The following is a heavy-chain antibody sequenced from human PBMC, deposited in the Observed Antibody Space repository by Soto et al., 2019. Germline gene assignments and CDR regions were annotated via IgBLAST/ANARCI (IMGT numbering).Heavy chain of an antibody. CDR1: GGSISSGGYY. CDR2: IYYSGST. J-gene: IGHJ4*02. V-gene: IGHV4-31*03. Sequence: QVQLQESGPGLVKPSQTLSLTCTVSGGSISSGGYYWSWIRQHPGKGLEWIGYIYYSGSTYYNPSLRSRVTISVDTSKNQSSLKLSSVTAADTAVYYCARSGYSYGPNPLLYWGQGTLVTVSS. D-gene: IGHD5-18*01. CDR3: ARSGYSYGPNPLLY.